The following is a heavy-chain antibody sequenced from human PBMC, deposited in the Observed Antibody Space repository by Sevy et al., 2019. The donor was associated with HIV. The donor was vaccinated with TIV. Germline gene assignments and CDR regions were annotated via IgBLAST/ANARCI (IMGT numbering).Heavy chain of an antibody. CDR2: ISYDGSNK. J-gene: IGHJ6*02. V-gene: IGHV3-30*18. CDR1: GFTFCSYG. CDR3: AKDLDDFWSGYYPAYGMDV. D-gene: IGHD3-3*01. Sequence: GGSLRLSCAASGFTFCSYGMHWVRQAPGKGLEWVAVISYDGSNKYYADSVKGRFTISRDNSKNTLYLQMNSLRAEDTAVYYCAKDLDDFWSGYYPAYGMDVWGQGTTVTVSS.